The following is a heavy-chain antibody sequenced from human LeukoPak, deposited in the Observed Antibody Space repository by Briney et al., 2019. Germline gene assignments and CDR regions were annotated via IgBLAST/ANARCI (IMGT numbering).Heavy chain of an antibody. CDR1: GFTFSGHW. CDR2: IKHDGSEK. V-gene: IGHV3-7*03. Sequence: GGSLRLSCAASGFTFSGHWMTWVRQAPGKGLEWVANIKHDGSEKNYVDSVKGRFTISRDNANNSLYLQMNSLRAEDTAVYYCATPLDYYDRSDSHQGGDWGQGTLVTVSS. D-gene: IGHD3-22*01. J-gene: IGHJ4*02. CDR3: ATPLDYYDRSDSHQGGD.